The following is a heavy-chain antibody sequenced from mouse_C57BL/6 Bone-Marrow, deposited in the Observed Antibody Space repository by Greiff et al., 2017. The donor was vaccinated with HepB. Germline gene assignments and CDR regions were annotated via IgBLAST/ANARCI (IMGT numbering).Heavy chain of an antibody. D-gene: IGHD2-1*01. CDR2: IWSGGST. CDR3: ARGDGNYPAWFAY. J-gene: IGHJ3*01. V-gene: IGHV2-2*01. Sequence: QVQLQQSGPGLVQPSQRLSITCTVSGFSLTSYGVHWVRQSPGKGLEWLGVIWSGGSTDYNAAFISRLSISKDNSKSQVFFKMNSLQADDTAIYYCARGDGNYPAWFAYWGQGTLVTVSA. CDR1: GFSLTSYG.